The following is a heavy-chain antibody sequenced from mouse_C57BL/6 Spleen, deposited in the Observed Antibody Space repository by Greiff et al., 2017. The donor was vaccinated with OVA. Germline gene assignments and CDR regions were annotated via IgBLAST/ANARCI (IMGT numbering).Heavy chain of an antibody. V-gene: IGHV14-2*01. CDR2: IDPEDGET. CDR3: ASIYYDSFAY. D-gene: IGHD2-4*01. CDR1: GFNIKDYY. Sequence: EVQLQESGAELVKPGASVKLSCTASGFNIKDYYMHWVKQRTEQGLEWIGRIDPEDGETKYASKLQGKATITADTSSNTAYLQLSSLTSEDTAVYYCASIYYDSFAYWGQGTLVTVSA. J-gene: IGHJ3*01.